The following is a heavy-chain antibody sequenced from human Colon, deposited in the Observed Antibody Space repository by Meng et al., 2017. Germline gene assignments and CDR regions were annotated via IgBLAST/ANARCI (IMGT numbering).Heavy chain of an antibody. D-gene: IGHD1-1*01. J-gene: IGHJ4*02. CDR1: GFTFSSYA. V-gene: IGHV3-30*04. CDR3: ENDRNERNGFDY. CDR2: ISYDGSNK. Sequence: GVSLKISCAASGFTFSSYAMHWVRQAPGKGLEWVAVISYDGSNKYYADSVKGRFTISRDNSKNTLYLQMNSLRAEDTAVYYCENDRNERNGFDYWGQGTLVTVSS.